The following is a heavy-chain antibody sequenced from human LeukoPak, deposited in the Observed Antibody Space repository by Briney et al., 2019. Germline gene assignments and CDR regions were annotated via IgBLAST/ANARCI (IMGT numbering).Heavy chain of an antibody. CDR2: IWYDGSKK. CDR3: ARELSGYWLDT. V-gene: IGHV3-33*01. D-gene: IGHD3-3*01. J-gene: IGHJ5*02. CDR1: GFIFSNYG. Sequence: GGSLRLSCVASGFIFSNYGLHWVRQAPGKGLEWVAVIWYDGSKKYYTDSVKGRFTISRDNSKSTLYLQMNSLRAEDTAMYYCARELSGYWLDTWGQRTLVTVSS.